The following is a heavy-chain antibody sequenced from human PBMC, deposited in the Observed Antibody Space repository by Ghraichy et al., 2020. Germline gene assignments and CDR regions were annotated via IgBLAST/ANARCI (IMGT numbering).Heavy chain of an antibody. D-gene: IGHD3-10*01. V-gene: IGHV3-72*01. Sequence: LSLTCAASGFTLSDHYMDWVRQAPGKGLEWVGRTRNKANSYTTEYAASVKGRFTISRDDSKSSLYLQMNSLKTEDTAVYYCARASISVVRGVTLYYFDYWGQGTLVTVSS. CDR1: GFTLSDHY. CDR3: ARASISVVRGVTLYYFDY. CDR2: TRNKANSYTT. J-gene: IGHJ4*02.